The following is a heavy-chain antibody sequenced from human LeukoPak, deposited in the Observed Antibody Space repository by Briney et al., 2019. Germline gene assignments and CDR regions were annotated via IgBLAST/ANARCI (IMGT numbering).Heavy chain of an antibody. D-gene: IGHD2-2*01. CDR3: ANTAAPSWPYYYYYGMDV. CDR1: GFTFSSYA. Sequence: GRSLRLSCAASGFTFSSYAMHWVRQAPGKGLEWVAVISYDGSNKYYADSVKGRFTISRDNSKNTLYLQMNSLRAEDTAVYYCANTAAPSWPYYYYYGMDVWGKGTTVTASS. CDR2: ISYDGSNK. V-gene: IGHV3-30*04. J-gene: IGHJ6*04.